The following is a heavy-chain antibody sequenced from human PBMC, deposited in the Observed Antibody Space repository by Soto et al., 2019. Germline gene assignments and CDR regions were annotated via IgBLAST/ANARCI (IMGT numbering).Heavy chain of an antibody. CDR2: ISGSGGST. CDR1: GFTFSSYA. Sequence: EVQLLESGGGLVQPGGSLRLSCAASGFTFSSYAMSWVRQAPGKGLEWVSAISGSGGSTYYADSVKGRFTISRDNSKNTLYLQMNSLRAEDTAVYYCAKARAAGTWSYYGMGVWGQGTTVTVSS. J-gene: IGHJ6*02. V-gene: IGHV3-23*01. D-gene: IGHD6-13*01. CDR3: AKARAAGTWSYYGMGV.